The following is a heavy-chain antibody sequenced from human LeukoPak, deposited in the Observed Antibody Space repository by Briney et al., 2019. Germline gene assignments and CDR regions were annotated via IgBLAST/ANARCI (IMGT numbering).Heavy chain of an antibody. J-gene: IGHJ6*02. V-gene: IGHV4-59*08. D-gene: IGHD6-13*01. Sequence: SETLPLTCTVSGGSISYCYWSWIRQPPGKGLEWIGHIYHSGSTNYNPSFKSRVTMSVDTSKNHFSLKLSSVAAADTAVYYCVRHAATRHNYGMDVWGQGTTVIVSS. CDR3: VRHAATRHNYGMDV. CDR2: IYHSGST. CDR1: GGSISYCY.